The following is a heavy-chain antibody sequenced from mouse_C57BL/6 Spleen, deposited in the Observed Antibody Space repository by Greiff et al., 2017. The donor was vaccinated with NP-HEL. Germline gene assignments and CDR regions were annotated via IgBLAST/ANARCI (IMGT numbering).Heavy chain of an antibody. V-gene: IGHV1-72*01. CDR1: GYTFTSYW. J-gene: IGHJ4*01. Sequence: QVQLQQSGAELVKPGASVKLSCKASGYTFTSYWMHWVKQRPGRGLEWIRRIDPNSGGTKYNEKFKSKATLTVDKPSSTAYMQLSSLTSEDSAVYYCARKGYYAMDYWGQGTSVTVSS. CDR3: ARKGYYAMDY. CDR2: IDPNSGGT.